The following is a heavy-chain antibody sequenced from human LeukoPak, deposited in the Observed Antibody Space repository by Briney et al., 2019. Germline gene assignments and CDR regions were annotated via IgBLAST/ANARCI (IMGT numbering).Heavy chain of an antibody. V-gene: IGHV3-43*02. D-gene: IGHD2-15*01. CDR3: AKDKAVVAPYYFDY. CDR2: ISGDGGST. CDR1: GFTFDDYA. J-gene: IGHJ4*02. Sequence: GGSLRLSCAASGFTFDDYAMHWVRQAPGKGLEWVSLISGDGGSTDYADSVKGRFTISRDNSKNSLDLQMNSLRGEDTAWCYCAKDKAVVAPYYFDYWGQGTLVTVSS.